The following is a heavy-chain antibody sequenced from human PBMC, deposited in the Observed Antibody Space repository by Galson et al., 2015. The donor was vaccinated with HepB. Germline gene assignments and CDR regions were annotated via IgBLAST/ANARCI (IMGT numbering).Heavy chain of an antibody. D-gene: IGHD6-13*01. CDR1: GFTFSSYA. CDR2: ISGSGGST. J-gene: IGHJ4*02. V-gene: IGHV3-23*01. Sequence: SLRLSCAASGFTFSSYAMSWVRQAPGKGLEWVSAISGSGGSTYYADSVKGRFTISRDNSKNTLYLQMNSLRAEDTAVYYCAKETLYSSSWYVSTQAGFGFDYWGQGTLVTVSS. CDR3: AKETLYSSSWYVSTQAGFGFDY.